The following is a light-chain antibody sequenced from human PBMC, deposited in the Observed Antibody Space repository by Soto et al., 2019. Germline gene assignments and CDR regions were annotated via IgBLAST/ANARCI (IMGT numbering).Light chain of an antibody. CDR2: EVS. J-gene: IGLJ1*01. CDR3: SSYTSGSTYV. V-gene: IGLV2-14*01. Sequence: QSALTQPASVSGSPGQSITISCTGTSSDVGGYRYVSWYQQHPGKAPKLMIYEVSNRPSEISNRFSGSKSGNTASLTISGLQAEDEADYYCSSYTSGSTYVFGTGTKVTVL. CDR1: SSDVGGYRY.